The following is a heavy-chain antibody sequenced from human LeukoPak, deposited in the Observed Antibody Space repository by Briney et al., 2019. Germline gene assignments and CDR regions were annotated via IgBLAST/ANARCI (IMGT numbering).Heavy chain of an antibody. J-gene: IGHJ4*02. Sequence: TSETLSLTCTVSGGSVSSGSYYWSWIRQHPGKGLEWIGHIYYSGSTYYNPSLKSRGIISVETSKNQFSLKLSSVTAADTAVYYCARIMLSWRGFDCWGQGTLVTVSS. CDR3: ARIMLSWRGFDC. CDR1: GGSVSSGSYY. CDR2: IYYSGST. D-gene: IGHD3-10*02. V-gene: IGHV4-31*03.